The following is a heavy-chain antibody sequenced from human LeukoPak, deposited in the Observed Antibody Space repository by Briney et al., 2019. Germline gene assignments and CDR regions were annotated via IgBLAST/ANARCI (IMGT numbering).Heavy chain of an antibody. CDR1: GYTLTGYY. CDR2: INPNSGGT. D-gene: IGHD6-13*01. Sequence: ASVKVSCKASGYTLTGYYMHWVRQAPGQGLEWMGWINPNSGGTNYAQKFQGWVTMTRDTSISTAYMELSRLRSDDTAVYYCARGQQLADYYYGMDVWGKGTTVTVSS. CDR3: ARGQQLADYYYGMDV. J-gene: IGHJ6*04. V-gene: IGHV1-2*04.